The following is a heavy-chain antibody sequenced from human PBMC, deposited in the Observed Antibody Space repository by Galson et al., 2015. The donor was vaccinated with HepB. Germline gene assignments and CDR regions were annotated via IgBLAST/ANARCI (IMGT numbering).Heavy chain of an antibody. CDR2: ISYDGSNK. D-gene: IGHD6-19*01. Sequence: SLRLSCAASGFNFSNYGMHWVRQAPGKELVWVAVISYDGSNKYSADSVTGRFTISRDNSKNTLYLQMNSLRAEDTALYYCAKDPYLYSALAGTMAGFDYWGQGTLVTVSS. V-gene: IGHV3-30*18. CDR1: GFNFSNYG. J-gene: IGHJ4*02. CDR3: AKDPYLYSALAGTMAGFDY.